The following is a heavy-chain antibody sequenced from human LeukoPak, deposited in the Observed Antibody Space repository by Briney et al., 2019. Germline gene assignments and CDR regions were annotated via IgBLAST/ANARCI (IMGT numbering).Heavy chain of an antibody. CDR1: GGTFSSYA. Sequence: EASVKVSCKASGGTFSSYAISWVRQAPGQGLEWMGGIIPIFGTANYAQKFQGRVTITADESTSTAYMELSSLRSEDTAVYYCARDTVTTSKMGDYYYYYGMDVWGQGTTVTVSS. J-gene: IGHJ6*02. CDR2: IIPIFGTA. V-gene: IGHV1-69*13. D-gene: IGHD4-11*01. CDR3: ARDTVTTSKMGDYYYYYGMDV.